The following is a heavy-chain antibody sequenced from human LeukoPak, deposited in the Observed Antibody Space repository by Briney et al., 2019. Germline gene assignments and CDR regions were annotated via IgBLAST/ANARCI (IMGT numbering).Heavy chain of an antibody. CDR3: ARAIRGETYYDFWSGSHYYYYYMDV. CDR1: GYTFTSYA. CDR2: INAGNGNT. J-gene: IGHJ6*03. V-gene: IGHV1-3*03. Sequence: ASVKVSCKASGYTFTSYAMHWVRQAPGQGLEWMGWINAGNGNTKYSQEFQGRVTITRDTSASTAYMELSSLRSEDMAVYYCARAIRGETYYDFWSGSHYYYYYMDVWGKGTTVTVSS. D-gene: IGHD3-3*01.